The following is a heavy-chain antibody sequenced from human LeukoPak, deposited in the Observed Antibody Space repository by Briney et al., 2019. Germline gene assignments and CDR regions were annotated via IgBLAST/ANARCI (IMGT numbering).Heavy chain of an antibody. J-gene: IGHJ5*02. CDR2: IYYSGST. CDR1: GGSISSYY. V-gene: IGHV4-59*01. D-gene: IGHD2/OR15-2a*01. CDR3: ARVNRLNWFDP. Sequence: SETLSLTCTVSGGSISSYYWSWIRQPPGKGPEWIGYIYYSGSTNYNPSLKSRVTISVDTSKNQSSLKLSSVTAADTAVYYCARVNRLNWFDPWGQGTLVTVSS.